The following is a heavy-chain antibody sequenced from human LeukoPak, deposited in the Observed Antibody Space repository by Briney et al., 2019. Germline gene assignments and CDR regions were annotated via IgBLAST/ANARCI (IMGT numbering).Heavy chain of an antibody. J-gene: IGHJ5*02. CDR2: ISSSGSTI. V-gene: IGHV3-11*04. CDR1: GFTFSDYY. CDR3: ARDRVGGAAAGTFWYNWFDP. D-gene: IGHD6-13*01. Sequence: PGGSLRLSCAASGFTFSDYYMSWIRQAPGKGLEWVSYISSSGSTIYYADSVKGRFTISRDNAKNSLYLQMNSLRAEDTAVYYCARDRVGGAAAGTFWYNWFDPWGQGTLVTVSS.